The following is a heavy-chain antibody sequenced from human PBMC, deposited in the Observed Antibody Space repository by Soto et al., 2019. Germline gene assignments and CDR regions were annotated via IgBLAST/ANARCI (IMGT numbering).Heavy chain of an antibody. CDR3: ATARSTRFDP. J-gene: IGHJ5*02. V-gene: IGHV3-30*03. D-gene: IGHD1-1*01. CDR1: GFTFNRYG. CDR2: ISFDGTAK. Sequence: QGLLVGYGGRVVQPGRSLRLSCVASGFTFNRYGMHWVRQAPGKGLEWVAEISFDGTAKYYAESVKGRFTVARDNGNNTLHLEINSLGAKDTAVYFCATARSTRFDPWGQGTLVTVSS.